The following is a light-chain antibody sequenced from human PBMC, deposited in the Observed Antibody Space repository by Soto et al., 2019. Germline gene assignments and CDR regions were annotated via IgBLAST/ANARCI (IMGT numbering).Light chain of an antibody. Sequence: DIQLTQSPSTLSASVGDRVTLTCRAAQSLNSRLAWYQHRPGKAPRLLIYKASNLESGVPSRFSGSGSGTEITLTISSLQPDDFATYYCQQYDTFCTFGQGTRLEIK. CDR3: QQYDTFCT. V-gene: IGKV1-5*03. CDR2: KAS. J-gene: IGKJ5*01. CDR1: QSLNSR.